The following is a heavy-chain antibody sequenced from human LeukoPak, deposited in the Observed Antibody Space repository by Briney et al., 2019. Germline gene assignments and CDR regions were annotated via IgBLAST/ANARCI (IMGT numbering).Heavy chain of an antibody. J-gene: IGHJ4*02. CDR2: ITSSRTT. CDR3: ARDSGSGNYEG. CDR1: GGSFSGYY. Sequence: PSETLSLTCAVYGGSFSGYYWSWIRQPAGKGLEWIGRITSSRTTNYNPSLKSRLTMSVDTSKNQFSLRLSSVTAADTAVYYCARDSGSGNYEGWGQGTLVTVSS. D-gene: IGHD3-10*01. V-gene: IGHV4-4*07.